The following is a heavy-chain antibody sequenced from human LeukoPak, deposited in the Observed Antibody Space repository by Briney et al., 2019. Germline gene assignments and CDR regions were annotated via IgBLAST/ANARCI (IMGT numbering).Heavy chain of an antibody. J-gene: IGHJ4*02. CDR1: GGSISSYY. D-gene: IGHD6-19*01. CDR2: IYYSGST. Sequence: PSETLSLTCTVSGGSISSYYWSWIRQPPGKGLEWIGYIYYSGSTNYNPSLKSRVTISVDTSKNQFSLKLSSVTAVDTAVYYCARGDSSGWYVGYWGQGTLVTVSS. CDR3: ARGDSSGWYVGY. V-gene: IGHV4-59*01.